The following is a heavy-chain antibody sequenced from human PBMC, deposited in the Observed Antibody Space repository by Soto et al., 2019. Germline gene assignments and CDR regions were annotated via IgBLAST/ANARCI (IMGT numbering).Heavy chain of an antibody. V-gene: IGHV3-23*01. CDR3: AKDAEMVSSTFNYFDS. CDR1: GFFFSSYS. D-gene: IGHD6-13*01. Sequence: GGSLRLSCAASGFFFSSYSMSWVRQAPGKGLEWVSGIGGSGGYTSYAYSVKGRFTISSDNSKNTVYLQMKILRAEDTAVYYRAKDAEMVSSTFNYFDSWGQGTPVTVSS. CDR2: IGGSGGYT. J-gene: IGHJ4*02.